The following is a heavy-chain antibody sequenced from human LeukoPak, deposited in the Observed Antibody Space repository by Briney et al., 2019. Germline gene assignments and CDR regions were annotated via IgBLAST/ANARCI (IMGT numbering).Heavy chain of an antibody. V-gene: IGHV1-2*02. CDR2: INPNSGGT. D-gene: IGHD3-22*01. J-gene: IGHJ4*02. CDR1: GYTFTGYY. Sequence: ASVKVSCKASGYTFTGYYMHWVRPAPGQGLEWMGWINPNSGGTNYAQKFQGRVTMTRDTSISTAYMELSRLRSDDTAVYYCARDFNDSSGYYLFGYWGQGTLVTVSS. CDR3: ARDFNDSSGYYLFGY.